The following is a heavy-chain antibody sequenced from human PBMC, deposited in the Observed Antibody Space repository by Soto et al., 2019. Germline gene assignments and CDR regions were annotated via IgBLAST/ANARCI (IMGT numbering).Heavy chain of an antibody. J-gene: IGHJ4*02. V-gene: IGHV3-30-3*01. D-gene: IGHD3-16*01. CDR3: ARDITSELGAYDY. Sequence: QVQLVESGGGVVQPGRSLRLSCAASGFTFSSYAMHWVRQAPGKGLEWVAVISYDGSNKYYADSVKGRFTISRDNSKNTVYLQMNRLRAEDTAVYYCARDITSELGAYDYWGQGTLVTVSS. CDR2: ISYDGSNK. CDR1: GFTFSSYA.